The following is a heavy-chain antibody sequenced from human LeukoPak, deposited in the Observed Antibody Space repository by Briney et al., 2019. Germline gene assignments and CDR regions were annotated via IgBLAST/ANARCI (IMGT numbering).Heavy chain of an antibody. D-gene: IGHD6-13*01. CDR2: IYTSGST. CDR3: ARDPAFRSSSDYMDV. V-gene: IGHV4-4*07. Sequence: SETLSLTCTVSGGSISSYYWSWIRQPAEKGLEWIGRIYTSGSTNYNPSLKSRVTMSVDTSKNQYSLKLSSVTAADTAVYYCARDPAFRSSSDYMDVWGKGTTVTVSS. J-gene: IGHJ6*03. CDR1: GGSISSYY.